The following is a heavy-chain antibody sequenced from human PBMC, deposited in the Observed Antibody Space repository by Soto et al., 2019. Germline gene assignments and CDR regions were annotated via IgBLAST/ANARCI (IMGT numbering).Heavy chain of an antibody. D-gene: IGHD1-26*01. V-gene: IGHV3-23*01. Sequence: GGSLRLSCATSGLTFSTFAMSWVRQAPGGGLEWVSSISGRGTIIYYAHSVNGRFIISRDNSKNTVYLQMNSLRVGDTAVYYCARGNGIVGGTTYFDYWGQGTLVTVSS. J-gene: IGHJ4*02. CDR1: GLTFSTFA. CDR3: ARGNGIVGGTTYFDY. CDR2: ISGRGTII.